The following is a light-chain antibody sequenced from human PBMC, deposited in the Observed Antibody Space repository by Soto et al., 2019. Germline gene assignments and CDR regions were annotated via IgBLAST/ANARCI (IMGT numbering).Light chain of an antibody. CDR3: SSYTTSSTLVV. J-gene: IGLJ2*01. V-gene: IGLV2-14*01. CDR1: SSDVAYYNY. Sequence: QSVLTQPASVSGSPGQSITISCTGTSSDVAYYNYVSWYQQHPGKPPKLVIYEVSGRPSGISNRFSGSKSGKTASLTISGLQAEDEADYYCSSYTTSSTLVVFGGGTKLTVL. CDR2: EVS.